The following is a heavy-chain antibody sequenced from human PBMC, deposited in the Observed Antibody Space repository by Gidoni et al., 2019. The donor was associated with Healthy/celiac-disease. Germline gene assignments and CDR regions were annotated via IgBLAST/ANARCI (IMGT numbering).Heavy chain of an antibody. CDR1: GFTFSSYA. Sequence: EVQLLASGGGLVQPGGSLRLACAASGFTFSSYAMRWVRQAPGKGLEWFSVISGSGGSTYYADSVKGRFTISRDNSKNTLYLQMNSLSAEDTAVYYCAKEELYDILTGPWGQGTLVTVSS. V-gene: IGHV3-23*01. CDR3: AKEELYDILTGP. D-gene: IGHD3-9*01. J-gene: IGHJ5*02. CDR2: ISGSGGST.